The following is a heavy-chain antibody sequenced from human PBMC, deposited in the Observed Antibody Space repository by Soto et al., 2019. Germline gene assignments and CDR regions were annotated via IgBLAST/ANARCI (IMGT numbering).Heavy chain of an antibody. V-gene: IGHV1-2*02. J-gene: IGHJ4*02. D-gene: IGHD2-21*01. CDR1: GYTFTGYY. CDR3: ARGFRSGHTLAFDY. Sequence: GASVKVSCKASGYTFTGYYMHWVRQAPGQGLEWMGWINPYSGSTNYAQKFQGRVTMTTDTSTSTAYMELRSLRSDDTAVYYCARGFRSGHTLAFDYWGQGTLVTVSS. CDR2: INPYSGST.